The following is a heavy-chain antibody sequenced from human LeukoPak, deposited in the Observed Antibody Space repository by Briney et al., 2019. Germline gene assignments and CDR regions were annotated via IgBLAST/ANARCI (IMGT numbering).Heavy chain of an antibody. CDR2: INHSGST. V-gene: IGHV4-34*01. J-gene: IGHJ6*03. CDR3: ARGGYSYYYMDV. CDR1: GGSFSGYY. Sequence: SETLSLTCAVYGGSFSGYYWSWIRQPPGKGLEWIGEINHSGSTNYNPSLKSRVTISVDTSKNQFSLKLSSVTAADTAVYYCARGGYSYYYMDVWGKGTTVTVSS.